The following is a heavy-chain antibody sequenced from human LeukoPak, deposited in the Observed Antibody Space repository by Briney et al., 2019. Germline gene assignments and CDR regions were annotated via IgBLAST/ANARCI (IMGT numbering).Heavy chain of an antibody. J-gene: IGHJ4*02. D-gene: IGHD2-15*01. CDR3: ARDSCSGGSCYFDY. CDR2: IWYDGSNK. Sequence: GGSLRLSCAASGFTFSSYGMHWVRQAPGKGLEWVAVIWYDGSNKYYADSVKGRFTSSRDNSKNTLYLQMNSLRAEDTAVYYCARDSCSGGSCYFDYWGQGALVTVSS. CDR1: GFTFSSYG. V-gene: IGHV3-33*01.